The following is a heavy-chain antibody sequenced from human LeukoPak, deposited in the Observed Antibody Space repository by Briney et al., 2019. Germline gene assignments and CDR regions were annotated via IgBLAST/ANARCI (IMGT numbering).Heavy chain of an antibody. CDR1: GGSISSSSYY. D-gene: IGHD5-18*01. J-gene: IGHJ4*02. CDR2: IYYSEST. CDR3: ARGWWIQLNAFRTRKENYFDY. Sequence: SETLSLTCTVSGGSISSSSYYWGWIRQPPGTGLEWIGSIYYSESTYYNPSLKSRVTISVDTSKNQFSLKLSSVTAADTAVYYCARGWWIQLNAFRTRKENYFDYWGQGTLVTVSS. V-gene: IGHV4-39*01.